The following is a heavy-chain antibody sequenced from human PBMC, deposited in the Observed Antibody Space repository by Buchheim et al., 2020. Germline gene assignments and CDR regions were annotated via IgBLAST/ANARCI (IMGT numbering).Heavy chain of an antibody. V-gene: IGHV3-23*04. J-gene: IGHJ4*02. CDR1: GFPFSATP. CDR3: AKTIKRDGYNYLGYFDY. CDR2: ISGSGGNT. D-gene: IGHD5-24*01. Sequence: EVQLVESGGGLVQPGGSLRLSCSASGFPFSATPMNWVRLTPRKGLEWVSGISGSGGNTYYADSVKGRFTISRDNSKNTLYLQMSSLRAEDTALYYCAKTIKRDGYNYLGYFDYWGQGTL.